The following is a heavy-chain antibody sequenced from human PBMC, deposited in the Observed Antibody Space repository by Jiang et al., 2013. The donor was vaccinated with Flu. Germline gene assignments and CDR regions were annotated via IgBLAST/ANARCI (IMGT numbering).Heavy chain of an antibody. D-gene: IGHD2-2*01. CDR3: ARGYKYAYDY. V-gene: IGHV6-1*01. CDR2: TYYRSKWYT. J-gene: IGHJ4*02. CDR1: GDSXSTNNAG. Sequence: QTLSLTCAISGDSXSTNNAGWHWIRQSPSRGLEWLGRTYYRSKWYTDYAVSLKSRIIINSDTSKNQFSLQLNSVAPEDTALYYCARGYKYAYDYWGQGILVTVSS.